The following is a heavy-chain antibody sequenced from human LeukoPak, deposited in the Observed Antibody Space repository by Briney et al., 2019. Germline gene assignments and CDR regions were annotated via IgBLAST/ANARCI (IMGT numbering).Heavy chain of an antibody. V-gene: IGHV3-7*01. D-gene: IGHD3-16*01. CDR3: AREGGYQYYYAMDV. J-gene: IGHJ6*02. CDR2: MKQDGSEK. CDR1: GFTFSSYW. Sequence: GGSLRLSCVASGFTFSSYWMSWVRQAPGKGLEWVANMKQDGSEKYYVDSVKGRFTISRDNAKNSLYLQMNSLRAEDTAVYYCAREGGYQYYYAMDVWGQGTTVTVSS.